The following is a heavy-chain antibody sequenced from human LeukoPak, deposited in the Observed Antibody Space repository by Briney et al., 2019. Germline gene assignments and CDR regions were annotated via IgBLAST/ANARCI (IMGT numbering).Heavy chain of an antibody. D-gene: IGHD1-26*01. CDR3: ARDRGEGGSYYPPHYYYYYGMDV. Sequence: ASVKVSCKASGYTFTSYYMHWVRQAPGQGLEWMGIINPSGGSTSYAQKFQGRVTMTRDTSTSTVYTELSSLRSEDTAVYYCARDRGEGGSYYPPHYYYYYGMDVWGQGTTVTVSS. V-gene: IGHV1-46*01. J-gene: IGHJ6*02. CDR1: GYTFTSYY. CDR2: INPSGGST.